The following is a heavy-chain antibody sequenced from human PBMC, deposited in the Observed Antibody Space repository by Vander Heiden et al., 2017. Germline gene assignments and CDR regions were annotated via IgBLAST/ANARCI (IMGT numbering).Heavy chain of an antibody. CDR2: IHPYTGDT. CDR1: GYTFTGYS. Sequence: QVQLVQSGAEVKKPGASVKVSCKGSGYTFTGYSIHWVRQAPGQGLEWMGRIHPYTGDTNYAQKFQGRVTMTRDTSISTAYMELSRLRSDDTALYYCARDGYCTNGICYSGNWFDPWGQGTLVTVSS. D-gene: IGHD2-8*01. J-gene: IGHJ5*02. V-gene: IGHV1-2*06. CDR3: ARDGYCTNGICYSGNWFDP.